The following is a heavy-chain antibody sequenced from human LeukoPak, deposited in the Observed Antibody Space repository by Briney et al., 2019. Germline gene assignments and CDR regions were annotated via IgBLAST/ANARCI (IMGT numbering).Heavy chain of an antibody. Sequence: GESLKISCQGSGFTISDYWIGWVRQVPGKGLEWMVIIYPEDSDTRDSPSFQGQVTMSVDKSINTAYLQWSNLKASDTAMYYCARTTTVTFYFDSWGQGTLVTVSS. D-gene: IGHD4-17*01. V-gene: IGHV5-51*01. J-gene: IGHJ4*02. CDR1: GFTISDYW. CDR3: ARTTTVTFYFDS. CDR2: IYPEDSDT.